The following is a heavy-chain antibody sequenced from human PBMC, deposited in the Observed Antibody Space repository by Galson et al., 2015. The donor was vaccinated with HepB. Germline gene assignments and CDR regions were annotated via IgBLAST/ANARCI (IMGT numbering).Heavy chain of an antibody. D-gene: IGHD5-12*01. CDR3: TTSTRKYSEFDY. CDR1: GFTFGDYA. J-gene: IGHJ4*02. V-gene: IGHV3-49*04. Sequence: SLRLSCAASGFTFGDYAMSWVRQAPGKGLEWVGFIRSKAYGGTTEYAASVKGRFTISRDDSKSIAYLQMNSLRTEDTAVYYCTTSTRKYSEFDYWGQGTLVTVSS. CDR2: IRSKAYGGTT.